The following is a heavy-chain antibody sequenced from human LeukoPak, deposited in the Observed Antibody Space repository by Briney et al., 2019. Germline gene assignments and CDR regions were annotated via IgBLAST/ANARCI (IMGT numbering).Heavy chain of an antibody. J-gene: IGHJ3*02. D-gene: IGHD3-22*01. Sequence: SGTLSVTCAVYGGSFSGYYWSWIRQPPGKGLEWIGEINHSGSTNYNPSLKSRVTISVDTSKNQFSLKLSSVTAADTAVYYCARGRNYYDSSGYSDAFDIWGQGTMVTVSS. CDR1: GGSFSGYY. V-gene: IGHV4-34*01. CDR3: ARGRNYYDSSGYSDAFDI. CDR2: INHSGST.